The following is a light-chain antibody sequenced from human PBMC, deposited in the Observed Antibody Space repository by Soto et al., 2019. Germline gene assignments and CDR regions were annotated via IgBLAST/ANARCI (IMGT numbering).Light chain of an antibody. CDR2: GAS. J-gene: IGKJ1*01. CDR3: QQYVGWK. CDR1: HSVGSSH. V-gene: IGKV3-20*01. Sequence: EIVLTQSPGTLSLSPGERATLSCRASHSVGSSHLAWYQQKPGQAPRLLIYGASSRATGVPDRFSGSGSGTDFTLTIRRLEPEDSAVYCCQQYVGWKFGQATKVEIK.